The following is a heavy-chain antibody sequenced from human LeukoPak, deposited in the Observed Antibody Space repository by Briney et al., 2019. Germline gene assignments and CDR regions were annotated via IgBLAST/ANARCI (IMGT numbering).Heavy chain of an antibody. V-gene: IGHV3-30*02. CDR3: AELGITMIGGV. CDR1: GFTFSSYG. D-gene: IGHD3-10*02. J-gene: IGHJ6*04. Sequence: GGSLRLSCAASGFTFSSYGMHWVRQAPGKGLEWVAFIRNDGSNKYYVDSVKGRFTISRDNAKNSLYLQMNSLRAEDTALYYCAELGITMIGGVWGKGTTVTISS. CDR2: IRNDGSNK.